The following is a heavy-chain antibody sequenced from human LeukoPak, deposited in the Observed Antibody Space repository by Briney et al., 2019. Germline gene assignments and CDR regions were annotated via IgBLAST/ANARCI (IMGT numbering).Heavy chain of an antibody. CDR2: MYYRGST. CDR3: ARSSGVATVAARKFDY. V-gene: IGHV4-39*01. D-gene: IGHD6-6*01. J-gene: IGHJ4*02. CDR1: GGSISSGYY. Sequence: SETLSLTCTVSGGSISSGYYWGWIRPPPGKGLEWIGSMYYRGSTYYNPSLKSRVTMSVDTSKNQFSLKLSSVTAADTAVYYCARSSGVATVAARKFDYWGQGTLVTVSS.